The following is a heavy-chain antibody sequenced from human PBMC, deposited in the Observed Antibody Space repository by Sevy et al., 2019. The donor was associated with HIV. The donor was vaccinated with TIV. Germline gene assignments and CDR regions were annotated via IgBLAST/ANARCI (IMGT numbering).Heavy chain of an antibody. D-gene: IGHD3-22*01. CDR2: VYHTGST. V-gene: IGHV4-61*01. CDR1: GVSVTSDTFY. CDR3: AREPYFFDKSGYFWDY. J-gene: IGHJ4*02. Sequence: SETLSLTCAVSGVSVTSDTFYWSRNRPPPGQGLEWVGYVYHTGSTNYSPSFKCRVTISIDTSKNYFYLRLFSVAAADTAVNYCAREPYFFDKSGYFWDYWGQGILVTVSS.